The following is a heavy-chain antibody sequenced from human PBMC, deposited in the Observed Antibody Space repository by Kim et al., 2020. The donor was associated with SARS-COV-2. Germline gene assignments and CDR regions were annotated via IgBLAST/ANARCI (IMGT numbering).Heavy chain of an antibody. CDR3: AFVVSSELLFYKYGIDV. CDR2: IYSSSNTI. CDR1: GFTFTYCS. Sequence: GGSLRLSCAASGFTFTYCSMNWVRQAPGKGLEWVSFIYSSSNTIYYASSMKGRFTFCSHNAKNSLFLLKNILSADATAVYYSAFVVSSELLFYKYGIDV. D-gene: IGHD1-20*01. V-gene: IGHV3-48*01. J-gene: IGHJ6*01.